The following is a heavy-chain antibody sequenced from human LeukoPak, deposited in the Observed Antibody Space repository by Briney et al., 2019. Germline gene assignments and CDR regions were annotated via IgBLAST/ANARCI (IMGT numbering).Heavy chain of an antibody. CDR2: IHYSGTPT. D-gene: IGHD3-10*02. J-gene: IGHJ4*02. CDR1: AASITIGRYW. CDR3: VSGGDDAKAGY. V-gene: IGHV4-39*02. Sequence: PSETLSLICPLYAASITIGRYWSAWLRQAPGKGLEWIGTIHYSGTPTFYNPSLGSRVSLFSDTSRNDLSLRLRSVTAADTAVYYRVSGGDDAKAGYWGQGTLVSVSS.